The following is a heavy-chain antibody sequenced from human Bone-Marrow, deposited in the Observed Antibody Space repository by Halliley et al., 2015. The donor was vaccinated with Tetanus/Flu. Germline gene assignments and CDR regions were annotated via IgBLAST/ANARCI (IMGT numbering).Heavy chain of an antibody. J-gene: IGHJ5*02. V-gene: IGHV1-18*01. CDR3: ARKAPQFWSGGSCYRKAWFAP. D-gene: IGHD2-15*01. CDR1: GYTFTNYG. CDR2: ISAYNGNT. Sequence: QVQLVQSGAEVKKPGASVKVSCKASGYTFTNYGISWVRQAPGQGLEWMGWISAYNGNTKYVQKLQGRVTMTTDTSTNTAYMGLGSRGSDARAVYSGARKAPQFWSGGSCYRKAWFAPGAREPWSPSPQ.